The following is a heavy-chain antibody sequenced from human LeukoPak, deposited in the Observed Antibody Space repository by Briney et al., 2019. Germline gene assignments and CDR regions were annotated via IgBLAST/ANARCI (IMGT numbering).Heavy chain of an antibody. CDR3: ARSYSYGSGYFAH. J-gene: IGHJ4*02. CDR1: GFTLNSNY. CDR2: IYSGGNT. V-gene: IGHV3-66*01. Sequence: GESLRLSCAASGFTLNSNYMHWVRQAPGKGLEWGSVIYSGGNTYYADSVKCRFTTFRDNSKNTLYLHMNSLRAEHTGLYYCARSYSYGSGYFAHWAQGALVTVSS. D-gene: IGHD5-18*01.